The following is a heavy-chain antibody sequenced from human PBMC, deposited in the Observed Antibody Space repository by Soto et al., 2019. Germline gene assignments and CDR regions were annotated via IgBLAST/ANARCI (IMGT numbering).Heavy chain of an antibody. Sequence: SETMSLTWTLSAGPISSSSYYWGWIREPPGRGLESIRSIYYSGSTYYNPSLKSRVTISVDTSKNQFSLKLSYVTAADTAVYYCARHKRSGSGYYAPYFDYWGQGTMVTVSS. D-gene: IGHD3-22*01. CDR2: IYYSGST. CDR1: AGPISSSSYY. CDR3: ARHKRSGSGYYAPYFDY. V-gene: IGHV4-39*01. J-gene: IGHJ4*02.